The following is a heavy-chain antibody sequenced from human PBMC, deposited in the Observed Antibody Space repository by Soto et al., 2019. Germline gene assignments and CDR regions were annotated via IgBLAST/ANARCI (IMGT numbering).Heavy chain of an antibody. Sequence: ASVKVSCKASGYTFTSDAMHWVRQAPGQRLEWMGWINAGNGNTKYSQKFQGRVTITRDTSASTAYMELSSLRSEDTAVYYCARSRSYDILTGSYYYYGMDVWGQGTTVTVSS. CDR1: GYTFTSDA. D-gene: IGHD3-9*01. CDR3: ARSRSYDILTGSYYYYGMDV. J-gene: IGHJ6*02. CDR2: INAGNGNT. V-gene: IGHV1-3*01.